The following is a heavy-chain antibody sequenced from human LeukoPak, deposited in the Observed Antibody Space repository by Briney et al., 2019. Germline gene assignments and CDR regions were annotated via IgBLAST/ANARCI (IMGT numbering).Heavy chain of an antibody. V-gene: IGHV4-34*01. D-gene: IGHD1-26*01. CDR3: ARMYSGTSYYFDY. J-gene: IGHJ4*02. CDR2: INHSGST. CDR1: GGSFSGYY. Sequence: SETLSLTCAVYGGSFSGYYWSWIRQPPGKGLEWIGEINHSGSTNYNPSLKSRVTISVDTSKNQFSLKLSSVTAADTAVYYCARMYSGTSYYFDYWGQGTLVTVSS.